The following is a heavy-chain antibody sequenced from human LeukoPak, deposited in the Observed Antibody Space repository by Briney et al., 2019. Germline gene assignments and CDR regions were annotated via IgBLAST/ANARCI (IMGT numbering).Heavy chain of an antibody. CDR1: EVTFYTYW. CDR2: VNSDMTST. CDR3: AGGGFSGFDR. Sequence: GGSLRLSCAAPEVTFYTYWMHWVREAPGKGLLWVSRVNSDMTSTSYADSVKGRFTVSRDNAKNSLYLQMDSLRVEDTAIYYCAGGGFSGFDRWGQGILVTVSS. J-gene: IGHJ4*02. D-gene: IGHD4-23*01. V-gene: IGHV3-74*01.